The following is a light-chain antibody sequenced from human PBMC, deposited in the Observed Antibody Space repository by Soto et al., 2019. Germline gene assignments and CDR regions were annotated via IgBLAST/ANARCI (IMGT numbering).Light chain of an antibody. CDR2: DAS. CDR1: QSVSSN. CDR3: QQYNKWPRT. Sequence: ESGLTQAPNNLSLSPGERVTPSCSASQSVSSNLVWYHQIPGQAPRLLIYDASTRATGIPARYSGSGSGTEFNFTISSLQSEDFAVYFCQQYNKWPRTFGQGTKVDIK. J-gene: IGKJ1*01. V-gene: IGKV3-15*01.